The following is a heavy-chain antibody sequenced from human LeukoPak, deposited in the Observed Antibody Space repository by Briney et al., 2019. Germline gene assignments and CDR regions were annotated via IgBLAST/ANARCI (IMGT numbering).Heavy chain of an antibody. J-gene: IGHJ6*03. CDR1: GGSFSDYY. V-gene: IGHV4-34*01. Sequence: PSETLSLTCAVYGGSFSDYYWSWIRQPPGKGLEWIGEINHSGSTNYNPSLKSRVTISVDTSKNQFSLKLSSVTAADTAVYYCARTLGSNSTPGYYYYYYMDVWGKGTTVTVSS. CDR2: INHSGST. CDR3: ARTLGSNSTPGYYYYYYMDV. D-gene: IGHD6-13*01.